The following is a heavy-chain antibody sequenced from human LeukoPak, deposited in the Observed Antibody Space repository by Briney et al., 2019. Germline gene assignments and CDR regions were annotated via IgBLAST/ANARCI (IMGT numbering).Heavy chain of an antibody. Sequence: GGTLRLSCSAYGFTFNDFAMVWVRQAPGKGLDWVVVIWRDGSHRYYAHSIKGRFTISSDNSKNTVYLQMSSLRAEDTAVYYCAKSSIMFAAGRLGSIDFWGQGTLVTVSS. CDR2: IWRDGSHR. V-gene: IGHV3-33*06. CDR3: AKSSIMFAAGRLGSIDF. CDR1: GFTFNDFA. D-gene: IGHD1-26*01. J-gene: IGHJ4*02.